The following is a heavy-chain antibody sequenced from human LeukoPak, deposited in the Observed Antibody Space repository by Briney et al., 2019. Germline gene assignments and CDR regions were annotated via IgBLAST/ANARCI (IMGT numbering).Heavy chain of an antibody. J-gene: IGHJ3*02. Sequence: GGSLRLSCAASGFTVSSNYMSWVRQAPGKGLEWVSVIYSGGSTYYADSVKGRFTISRDNSKNTLYLQMNSLRAEDTAVYYCARNPDPSSSSGWYERSTHAFDIWGQGTMVTVSS. CDR2: IYSGGST. D-gene: IGHD6-19*01. V-gene: IGHV3-66*01. CDR1: GFTVSSNY. CDR3: ARNPDPSSSSGWYERSTHAFDI.